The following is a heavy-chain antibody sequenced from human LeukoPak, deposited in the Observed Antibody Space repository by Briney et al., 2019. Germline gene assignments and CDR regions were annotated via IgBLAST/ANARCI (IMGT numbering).Heavy chain of an antibody. D-gene: IGHD5-24*01. CDR3: ARVSGRGDGYNP. CDR2: IYTSGST. Sequence: SQTLSLTCTVSGGSISSGSYYWSWIRQPAGKGLEWIGRIYTSGSTNYNPSLKSQVTISVDTSKNQFTLNLSSVTAADTAVYYCARVSGRGDGYNPWGQGNLVTVSS. J-gene: IGHJ5*02. CDR1: GGSISSGSYY. V-gene: IGHV4-61*02.